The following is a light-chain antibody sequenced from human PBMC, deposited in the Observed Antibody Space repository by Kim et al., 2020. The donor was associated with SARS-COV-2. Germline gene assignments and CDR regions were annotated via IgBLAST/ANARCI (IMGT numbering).Light chain of an antibody. J-gene: IGLJ2*01. CDR2: DVS. Sequence: SITISCTGTSSDVGGYNYVSWYQQHPGKAPKLMIYDVSNRPSGVSNRFSGSKSGNTASLTISGLQAEDEADYYCSSYTSSSAPLVVFGGGTQLTVL. CDR1: SSDVGGYNY. V-gene: IGLV2-14*03. CDR3: SSYTSSSAPLVV.